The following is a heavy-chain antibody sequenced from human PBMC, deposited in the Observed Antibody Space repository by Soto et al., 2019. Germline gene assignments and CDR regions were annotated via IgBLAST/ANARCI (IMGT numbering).Heavy chain of an antibody. CDR2: INHSGST. CDR1: GGSFSGYY. CDR3: ARIRRYDFWSGYYYFDY. J-gene: IGHJ4*02. V-gene: IGHV4-34*01. D-gene: IGHD3-3*01. Sequence: QVQLQQWGAGLLKPSETLSLTCAVYGGSFSGYYWSWIRQPPGNGLEWIGEINHSGSTNYNPSLKSRVTIAVDTSKNQFSRKLSSVAAADTAGYYCARIRRYDFWSGYYYFDYWGQGTLVTVSS.